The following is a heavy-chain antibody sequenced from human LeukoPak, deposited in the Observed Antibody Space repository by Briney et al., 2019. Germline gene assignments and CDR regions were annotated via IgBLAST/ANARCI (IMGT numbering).Heavy chain of an antibody. CDR3: ARWACSSTSCYNDY. V-gene: IGHV3-53*01. D-gene: IGHD2-2*02. CDR2: IYSGGST. CDR1: GSTVSSNY. Sequence: GGSLRLSCAASGSTVSSNYMSWVRQAPGKGLEWVSVIYSGGSTYYADSVKGRFTISRDNSKNTLYLQMNSLRAEDTAVYYCARWACSSTSCYNDYWGQGTLVTVSS. J-gene: IGHJ4*02.